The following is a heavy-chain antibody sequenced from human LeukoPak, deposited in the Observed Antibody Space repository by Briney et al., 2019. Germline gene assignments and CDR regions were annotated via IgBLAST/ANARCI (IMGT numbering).Heavy chain of an antibody. J-gene: IGHJ4*02. V-gene: IGHV3-21*01. CDR3: ARGLSVFDY. CDR1: GFTVSSNY. D-gene: IGHD2-8*01. Sequence: GGSLRLSCAASGFTVSSNYMNWVRQAPGKGLEWVSSISSSSNYIYYADSVKGRFTISRDNAKNSLYLQMNSLRAEDTAVYYCARGLSVFDYWGQGTLVTVSS. CDR2: ISSSSNYI.